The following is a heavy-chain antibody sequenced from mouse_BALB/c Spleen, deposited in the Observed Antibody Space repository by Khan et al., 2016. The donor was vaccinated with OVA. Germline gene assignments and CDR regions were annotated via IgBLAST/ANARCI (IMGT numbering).Heavy chain of an antibody. CDR3: ARDRIDY. Sequence: VQLKQSGAELAKPGASVKMSCKASGYTFTSYWMHWIKQRPGQGLEWIGYINPTSGYTDYNQKFKDKATLTADKSSSTAYMQLSSLTSDDSAVYYCARDRIDYWGQGTPLTVSS. V-gene: IGHV1-7*01. CDR1: GYTFTSYW. J-gene: IGHJ2*01. CDR2: INPTSGYT.